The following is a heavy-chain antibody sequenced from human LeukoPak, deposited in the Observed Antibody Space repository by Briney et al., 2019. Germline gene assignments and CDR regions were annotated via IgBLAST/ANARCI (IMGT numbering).Heavy chain of an antibody. CDR2: IYYSGSA. CDR1: GGSISSYY. Sequence: SETLSLTCTVSGGSISSYYWNWIRQPPGKGLEWIGYIYYSGSANYNPSLKSRVSLSIDTSKQQFSLRLSFVTAADTAVYYCARDLELERNRWNYFESWGQGTLVTVSS. V-gene: IGHV4-59*01. CDR3: ARDLELERNRWNYFES. D-gene: IGHD1-1*01. J-gene: IGHJ4*02.